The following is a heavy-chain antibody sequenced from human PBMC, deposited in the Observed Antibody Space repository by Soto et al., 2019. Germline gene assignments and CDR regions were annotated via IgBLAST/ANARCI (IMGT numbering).Heavy chain of an antibody. D-gene: IGHD2-15*01. CDR1: GYSFTSYW. V-gene: IGHV5-51*01. CDR2: IYPGDSDT. J-gene: IGHJ5*02. CDR3: ARGVVVVAAGAGWFDP. Sequence: PGESLKISCKGSGYSFTSYWIGWVRQMPGKGLEWMGIIYPGDSDTRYSPSFQGQVTISADKSISTAYLQWSSLKASDTAMYYCARGVVVVAAGAGWFDPWGQGTLVTAPQ.